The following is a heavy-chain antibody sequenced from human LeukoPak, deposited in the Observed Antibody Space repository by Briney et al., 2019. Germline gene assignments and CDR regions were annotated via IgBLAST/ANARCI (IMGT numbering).Heavy chain of an antibody. CDR2: IWYDGSNK. J-gene: IGHJ4*02. D-gene: IGHD3-10*01. V-gene: IGHV3-33*08. CDR3: ARDRVRSSYYFDY. Sequence: PGGSLRLSCAASGFTFSTYAMHWVRQAPGKGLEWVAVIWYDGSNKYYADSVKGRFTISRDNSKNTLYLQMNSLRGEDTAVYYCARDRVRSSYYFDYWGQGTLVTVSS. CDR1: GFTFSTYA.